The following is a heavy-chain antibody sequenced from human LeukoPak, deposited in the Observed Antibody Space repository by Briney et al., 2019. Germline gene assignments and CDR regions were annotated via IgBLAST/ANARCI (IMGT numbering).Heavy chain of an antibody. J-gene: IGHJ4*02. CDR1: GGSISSSSYY. CDR3: ARDSSFARIGY. Sequence: PSETLSLTCTVSGGSISSSSYYWGWIRQPPGKGLEWIGSIYYSGSTYYNPSLKSRVTISVDTSKNQFSLKLSSVTAADTAVYYCARDSSFARIGYWGQGTLVTVSS. D-gene: IGHD1-14*01. CDR2: IYYSGST. V-gene: IGHV4-39*07.